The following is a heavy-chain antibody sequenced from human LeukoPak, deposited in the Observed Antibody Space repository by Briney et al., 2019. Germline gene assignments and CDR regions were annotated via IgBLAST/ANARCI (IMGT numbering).Heavy chain of an antibody. Sequence: GGSLRLSCAVSGFTFSRSWMSWFGQVPGKGLEWVGNINCDGRQKFYADSVRGRFTISRDNAKNSLYLEMNNLRAEDTAVYYCASSHDSSGNDWGQGTLVTVSS. D-gene: IGHD3-22*01. V-gene: IGHV3-7*01. CDR2: INCDGRQK. J-gene: IGHJ4*02. CDR3: ASSHDSSGND. CDR1: GFTFSRSW.